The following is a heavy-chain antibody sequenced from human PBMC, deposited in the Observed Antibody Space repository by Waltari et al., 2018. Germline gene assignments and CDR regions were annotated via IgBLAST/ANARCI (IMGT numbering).Heavy chain of an antibody. V-gene: IGHV1-3*01. CDR2: RNAGNGNK. CDR1: GYTFTSYS. CDR3: ARFSIAGDYYFDY. J-gene: IGHJ4*02. D-gene: IGHD2-21*01. Sequence: QVQLVQSGAEVKKPGASVKVSCKASGYTFTSYSMHWVRQAPGQRLEWMGWRNAGNGNKKYSQKFQGRVTITRDTSASTAYMELSSLRSEDTAVYYCARFSIAGDYYFDYWGQGTLVTVSS.